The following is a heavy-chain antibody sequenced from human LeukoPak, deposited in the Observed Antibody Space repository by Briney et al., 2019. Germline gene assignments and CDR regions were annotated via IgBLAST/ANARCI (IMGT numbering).Heavy chain of an antibody. Sequence: PGGSLRLSCAASGFTFSSYWMSWVRQAPGKGLEWVANIKQDGSEKYYVDSVKGRFTISRDNAKNSLYLQMNSLRAEDTAVYYCAKLGTYYGSGSYIDYWGQGTLVTVSS. CDR3: AKLGTYYGSGSYIDY. D-gene: IGHD3-10*01. CDR2: IKQDGSEK. CDR1: GFTFSSYW. V-gene: IGHV3-7*03. J-gene: IGHJ4*02.